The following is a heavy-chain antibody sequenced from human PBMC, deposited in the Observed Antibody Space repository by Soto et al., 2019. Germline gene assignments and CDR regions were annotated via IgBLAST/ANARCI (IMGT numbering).Heavy chain of an antibody. CDR2: IYYSGST. V-gene: IGHV4-31*03. J-gene: IGHJ4*02. CDR1: GGSISSGGYY. CDR3: ARNPREGVAAAGTEDY. D-gene: IGHD6-13*01. Sequence: QVQLQESGPGLVKPSHTLSLTCTVSGGSISSGGYYWSWIRQHPGKGLEWIGYIYYSGSTYYNPSLKSRVTISVDTSKNQFSLKLSSVTAADTAVYYCARNPREGVAAAGTEDYWGQGTLVTVSS.